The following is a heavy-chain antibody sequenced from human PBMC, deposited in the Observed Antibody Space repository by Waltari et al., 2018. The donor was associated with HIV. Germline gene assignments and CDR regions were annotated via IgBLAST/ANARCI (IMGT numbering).Heavy chain of an antibody. CDR2: SNPKSAGT. J-gene: IGHJ6*02. CDR3: ARDRIAVTGSYYYGMDV. V-gene: IGHV1-2*02. CDR1: GYTFTGYY. Sequence: QVQLVQSGAEVKKPGASVKVSCKASGYTFTGYYMHRVRQAPGQGLEWMGWSNPKSAGTNYAQKFHGGVTMTRDTSTSTAYMELSRLRSDDTALYYCARDRIAVTGSYYYGMDVWGQGTTVTVSS. D-gene: IGHD6-19*01.